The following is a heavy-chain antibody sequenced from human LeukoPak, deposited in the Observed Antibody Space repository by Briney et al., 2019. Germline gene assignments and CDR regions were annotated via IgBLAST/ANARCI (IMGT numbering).Heavy chain of an antibody. Sequence: TGGSLRLSCAASGFTFSNYGMHGVRQAPGKGLEWVAVIWYDGSNKYYADSVKGRFTISRDNSKNTLFLQMNSLRAEDTAVYYCAGSRFGEFGEFDSWGQGTLVTVSS. V-gene: IGHV3-33*01. D-gene: IGHD3-10*01. CDR3: AGSRFGEFGEFDS. CDR2: IWYDGSNK. J-gene: IGHJ4*02. CDR1: GFTFSNYG.